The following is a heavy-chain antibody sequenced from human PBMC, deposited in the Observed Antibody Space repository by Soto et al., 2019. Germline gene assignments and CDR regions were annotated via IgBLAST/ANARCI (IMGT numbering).Heavy chain of an antibody. D-gene: IGHD1-26*01. J-gene: IGHJ6*02. CDR2: ISYDGSNK. Sequence: GGSLRLSCAASGFTFSSYAMHWVRQAPGKGLEWVAVISYDGSNKYYADSVKGRFTISRDNSKNTLYLQMNSLRAEDTAVYYCARPTTTNYYYYGMDVGGQGTTVTVSS. CDR1: GFTFSSYA. CDR3: ARPTTTNYYYYGMDV. V-gene: IGHV3-30-3*01.